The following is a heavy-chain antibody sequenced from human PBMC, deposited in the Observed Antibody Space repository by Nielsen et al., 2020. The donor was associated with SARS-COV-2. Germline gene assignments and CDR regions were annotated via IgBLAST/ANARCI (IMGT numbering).Heavy chain of an antibody. Sequence: GGSLRLSCAPSRFTFSTYGMHWVRQAPGKGLEWVAAISYDGSNNYYVDSVKGRFTICRDNSKNTLYLQMSSLREEDTAVYYCAKDWTAIVVVPSGGVDYWGHGTRVTVSS. D-gene: IGHD2-15*01. CDR2: ISYDGSNN. CDR3: AKDWTAIVVVPSGGVDY. J-gene: IGHJ4*01. CDR1: RFTFSTYG. V-gene: IGHV3-30*18.